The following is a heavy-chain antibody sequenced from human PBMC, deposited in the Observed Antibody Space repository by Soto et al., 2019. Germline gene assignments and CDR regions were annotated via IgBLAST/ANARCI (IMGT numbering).Heavy chain of an antibody. V-gene: IGHV1-2*04. J-gene: IGHJ6*03. CDR2: INPNGGVT. D-gene: IGHD1-26*01. CDR3: ARASGRATATLDYYYFYMDV. CDR1: GDSFNDYY. Sequence: QVQLVQSGAEVRKPGASVTVSCRSSGDSFNDYYIHWVRQAPGQGFEWMGWINPNGGVTKYAQKFQGWVSMTRDTSIRTVYMQLSRRRSDDTAVYYCARASGRATATLDYYYFYMDVWGTGTTVTVSS.